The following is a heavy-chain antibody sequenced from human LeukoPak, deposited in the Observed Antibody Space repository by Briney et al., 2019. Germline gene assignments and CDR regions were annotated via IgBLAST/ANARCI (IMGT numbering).Heavy chain of an antibody. J-gene: IGHJ4*02. CDR2: IEQDGSEK. D-gene: IGHD1-26*01. CDR1: GFTFSGFW. Sequence: GGSLRLSCAASGFTFSGFWMGWVRQAPGKRPEWVANIEQDGSEKYYADSVKGRFTISRDNTKKSLYLQLTTLRAEDTAIYYCARDERAVGVDWWGQGTLVTVSS. CDR3: ARDERAVGVDW. V-gene: IGHV3-7*03.